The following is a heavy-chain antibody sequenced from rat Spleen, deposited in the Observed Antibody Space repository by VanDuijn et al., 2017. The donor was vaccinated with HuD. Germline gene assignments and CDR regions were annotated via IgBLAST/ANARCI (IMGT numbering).Heavy chain of an antibody. D-gene: IGHD1-1*01. J-gene: IGHJ2*01. Sequence: QVQMKETGPGLVQTTQTLSVTCTVSGFSLTSYGVHWVRQAPGKGLEWMGIIWGDGSTNYNSALKSRLSISRDTSKSQVFLTMNSLQTDDTAVYYCAEITVGGYWGQGVMVTVSS. V-gene: IGHV2-77*01. CDR3: AEITVGGY. CDR1: GFSLTSYG. CDR2: IWGDGST.